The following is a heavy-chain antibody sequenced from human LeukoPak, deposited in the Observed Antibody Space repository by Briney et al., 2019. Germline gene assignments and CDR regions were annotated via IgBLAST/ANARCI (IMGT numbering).Heavy chain of an antibody. CDR2: SRLDGSIT. Sequence: RGSLRLSCAASGFILSDYLMHWVRQAPGGRPVWVSHSRLDGSITYYADFVKGPFTTSRDNTRTTVFLQLCSTSAEDSPMYYCAREFHSGGHSFRYFDFWGQGALVTVSS. V-gene: IGHV3-74*01. CDR1: GFILSDYL. D-gene: IGHD2-15*01. J-gene: IGHJ4*02. CDR3: AREFHSGGHSFRYFDF.